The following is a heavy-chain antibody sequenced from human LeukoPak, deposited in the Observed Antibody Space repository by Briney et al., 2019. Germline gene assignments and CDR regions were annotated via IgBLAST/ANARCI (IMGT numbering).Heavy chain of an antibody. CDR3: ARGGGDQYFLNAFDV. D-gene: IGHD2-21*01. CDR1: GFTFSSYE. J-gene: IGHJ3*01. V-gene: IGHV3-48*03. Sequence: GGSLRLSCAASGFTFSSYEMNWVRQAPGKGLEWVSYIHSSGGTIYYADSVKGRFTISRDNAKNSVYVQMNNLRAEDTAVYHCARGGGDQYFLNAFDVWGQGTLVTVSS. CDR2: IHSSGGTI.